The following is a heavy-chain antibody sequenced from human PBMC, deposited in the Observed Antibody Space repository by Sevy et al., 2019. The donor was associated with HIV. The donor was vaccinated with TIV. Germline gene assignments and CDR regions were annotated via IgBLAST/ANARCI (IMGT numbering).Heavy chain of an antibody. J-gene: IGHJ4*02. Sequence: GGSLRLSCAGSGVAPSGFIFRSYEMNWVRQAPGKGLEWVAFVTHTDTTKYYAESVKGRFTISRDNARNLLFLQMNNLRAEDTALYYCVRDNGAAAGDYWAQGTLVTVSS. D-gene: IGHD6-13*01. V-gene: IGHV3-48*03. CDR1: GVAPSGFIFRSYE. CDR2: VTHTDTTK. CDR3: VRDNGAAAGDY.